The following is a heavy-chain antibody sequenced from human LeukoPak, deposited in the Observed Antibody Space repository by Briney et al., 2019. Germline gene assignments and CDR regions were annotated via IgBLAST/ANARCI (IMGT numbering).Heavy chain of an antibody. D-gene: IGHD6-19*01. V-gene: IGHV3-64*01. CDR3: ARVDSTGWDDALDY. Sequence: GSLRLSCAASGFTFSIYAMHWVRQAPGKGLEYVAAISDQGGSTYYANSVKGRFTISKDNSNNTLYLQMGSLRPDDTAVYYCARVDSTGWDDALDYCGGGTLVTVSS. J-gene: IGHJ4*02. CDR2: ISDQGGST. CDR1: GFTFSIYA.